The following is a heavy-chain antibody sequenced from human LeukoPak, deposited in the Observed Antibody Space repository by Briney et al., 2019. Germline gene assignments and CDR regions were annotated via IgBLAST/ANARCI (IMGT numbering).Heavy chain of an antibody. V-gene: IGHV4-30-2*01. CDR3: ASPYDFWSGPYYMDV. D-gene: IGHD3-3*01. Sequence: SETLSLTCTVPGGSISSGGYYWSWIRQPPGKGLEWIGYIYHSGSTYYNPSLKSRVTISVDRSKNQFSLKLSSVTAADTAVYYCASPYDFWSGPYYMDVWGKGTTVTVSS. J-gene: IGHJ6*03. CDR2: IYHSGST. CDR1: GGSISSGGYY.